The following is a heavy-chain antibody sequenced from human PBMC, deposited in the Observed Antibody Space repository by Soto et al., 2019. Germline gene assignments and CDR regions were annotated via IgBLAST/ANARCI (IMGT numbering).Heavy chain of an antibody. D-gene: IGHD3-22*01. Sequence: QVQLVQSGAEVKKPGSSVKVSCKASGGTFSSYAISWVRQAPGQGLEWMGGIIPIFGTANYAQKFQGRVMITADESTSAAYGELSSRRSEDTAVYYCARDAKSSGYFGPDYFDYWGQGTLVTVSS. CDR2: IIPIFGTA. CDR1: GGTFSSYA. CDR3: ARDAKSSGYFGPDYFDY. J-gene: IGHJ4*02. V-gene: IGHV1-69*01.